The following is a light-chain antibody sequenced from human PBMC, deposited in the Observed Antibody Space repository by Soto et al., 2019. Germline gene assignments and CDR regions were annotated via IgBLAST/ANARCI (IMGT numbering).Light chain of an antibody. J-gene: IGKJ1*01. CDR1: QGIITY. V-gene: IGKV1-39*01. Sequence: DIQLTQSPSSLSASVGDRVTITCRASQGIITYLNWYQQKPGKAPNLLICSSSTLQSGVPSRFSGSGSGTDFTLTISSLQPEDFATYYCQQSFSSRWTFGQGTKVDIK. CDR3: QQSFSSRWT. CDR2: SSS.